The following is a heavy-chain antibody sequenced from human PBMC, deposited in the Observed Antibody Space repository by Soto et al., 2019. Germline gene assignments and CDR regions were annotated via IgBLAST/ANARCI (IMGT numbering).Heavy chain of an antibody. CDR3: ARGTRALITSFFAY. V-gene: IGHV4-59*01. Sequence: SETLSLTCSVSGDAISNFYWSWIRHTPGPGLELIGRVHESGSTDYNPSPKGRVTISLLASKSHFSLSLRSAAAADTATYYCARGTRALITSFFAYWGQGIPVTVSS. D-gene: IGHD1-20*01. CDR2: VHESGST. J-gene: IGHJ4*02. CDR1: GDAISNFY.